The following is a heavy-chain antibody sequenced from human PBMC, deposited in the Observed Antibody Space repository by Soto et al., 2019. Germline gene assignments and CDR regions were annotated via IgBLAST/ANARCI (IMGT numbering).Heavy chain of an antibody. V-gene: IGHV4-59*01. J-gene: IGHJ4*02. Sequence: SETLSLTCTVSGDSMSGYYWSWFRQPPGKGLEWVGCIYYTVSTKYNPSLKSRVTVSVDTSKNQFSLILSSVTAADTVVYYCARITRSPNSGYFDYWGQGALVTVSS. CDR1: GDSMSGYY. CDR2: IYYTVST. CDR3: ARITRSPNSGYFDY. D-gene: IGHD7-27*01.